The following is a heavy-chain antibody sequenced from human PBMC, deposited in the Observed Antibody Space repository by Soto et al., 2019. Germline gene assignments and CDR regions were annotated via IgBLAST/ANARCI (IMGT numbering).Heavy chain of an antibody. V-gene: IGHV3-23*01. Sequence: DVQVLESGGGLVQPGGSLRLSCAASGFTFSTYAMSWVRQAPGKGLEWVSAISGSGDITYYADSVKGRFTISRDNSKNTLYLQMNSLRAEDTAVYYCATGVGALAAAGPFDHWGQGTLVTVSS. CDR2: ISGSGDIT. J-gene: IGHJ4*02. CDR1: GFTFSTYA. D-gene: IGHD2-15*01. CDR3: ATGVGALAAAGPFDH.